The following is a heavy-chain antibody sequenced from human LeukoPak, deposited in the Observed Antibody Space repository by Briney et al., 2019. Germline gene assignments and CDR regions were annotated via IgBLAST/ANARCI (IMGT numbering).Heavy chain of an antibody. Sequence: SETLSLTCTVSGGSISSSSYYWGWIRQPPGKGLEWIGSIYYSGSTYYNPSLKSRVTISVDTSKNQFSLKLSSVTAADTAVYYCARLPMTPYCSGGRCYLNWFDPWGQGTLVTVSS. CDR3: ARLPMTPYCSGGRCYLNWFDP. D-gene: IGHD2-15*01. CDR1: GGSISSSSYY. CDR2: IYYSGST. J-gene: IGHJ5*02. V-gene: IGHV4-39*01.